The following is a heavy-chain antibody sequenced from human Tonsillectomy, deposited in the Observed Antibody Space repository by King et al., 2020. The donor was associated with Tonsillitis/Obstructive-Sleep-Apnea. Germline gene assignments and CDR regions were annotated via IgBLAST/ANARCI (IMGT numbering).Heavy chain of an antibody. CDR2: INPSGGST. Sequence: HVQLVESGAEVKKPGASVKISCKASGYTFTSYYIHWVRQAPGQGLEWMGIINPSGGSTSYAQKFQGRVTMTRDTSTSTVYMELSSLGSEDTSVYYCARPPGGFWSGYSRAPLGYWGQGTLVTVSS. CDR1: GYTFTSYY. V-gene: IGHV1-46*01. D-gene: IGHD3-3*01. CDR3: ARPPGGFWSGYSRAPLGY. J-gene: IGHJ4*02.